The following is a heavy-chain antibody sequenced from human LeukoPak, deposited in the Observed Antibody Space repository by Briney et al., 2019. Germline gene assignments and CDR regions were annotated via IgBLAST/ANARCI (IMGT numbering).Heavy chain of an antibody. D-gene: IGHD6-19*01. CDR1: GASIGSYY. CDR3: ARPYSVAGLYYFDY. J-gene: IGHJ4*02. V-gene: IGHV4-59*12. Sequence: PSATLSLTRTVSGASIGSYYWSSIRQPPGKGLEWIGYIYFSGSTSYNPSLKSRVTISVDRSKNQFSLKLSSVTAADTAVYYCARPYSVAGLYYFDYWGQGTLVTVSS. CDR2: IYFSGST.